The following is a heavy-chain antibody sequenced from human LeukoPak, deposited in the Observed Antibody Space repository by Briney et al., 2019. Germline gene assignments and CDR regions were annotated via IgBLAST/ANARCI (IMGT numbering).Heavy chain of an antibody. J-gene: IGHJ3*02. CDR1: GGTYSSYA. Sequence: GASVKVSCKASGGTYSSYAINWVRQAPGQGLEWMGRIIPMIGALKYAQKFQGRVTITADKSTSTAYMELSRLRSDDTAVYYCARAGIQPMAFDIWGQGTMVTVSS. V-gene: IGHV1-69*04. CDR3: ARAGIQPMAFDI. CDR2: IIPMIGAL. D-gene: IGHD5-18*01.